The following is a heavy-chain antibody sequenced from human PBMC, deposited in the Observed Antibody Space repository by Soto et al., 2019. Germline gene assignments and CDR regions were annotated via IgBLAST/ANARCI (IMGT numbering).Heavy chain of an antibody. J-gene: IGHJ6*02. CDR2: IIPIFGTA. Sequence: GASVKVSCKASGGTFSSYAISWVRQAPGQGLEWMGGIIPIFGTANYAQKFQGRVTITADKSTSTAYMELSSLRSEDTAVYYCATFTNPQDYYYGMDVWGQGTTGTVS. CDR3: ATFTNPQDYYYGMDV. CDR1: GGTFSSYA. V-gene: IGHV1-69*06.